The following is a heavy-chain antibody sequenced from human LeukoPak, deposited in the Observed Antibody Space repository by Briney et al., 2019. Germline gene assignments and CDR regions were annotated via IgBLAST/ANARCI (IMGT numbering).Heavy chain of an antibody. J-gene: IGHJ3*02. CDR2: IYSGGST. Sequence: GGSLRLSCAASGFTVSSNYMSWVRQAPGKGLECVSVIYSGGSTYYADSVKGRFTISRDNSKNTLYLQMNSLRAEDTAVYYCARASYYYDSSGAFDIWGQGTMVTVSS. CDR1: GFTVSSNY. D-gene: IGHD3-22*01. CDR3: ARASYYYDSSGAFDI. V-gene: IGHV3-66*01.